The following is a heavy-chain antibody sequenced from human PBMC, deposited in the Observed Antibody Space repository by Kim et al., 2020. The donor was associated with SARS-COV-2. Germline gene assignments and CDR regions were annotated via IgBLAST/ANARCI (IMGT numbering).Heavy chain of an antibody. CDR3: TNYYDGSGYYWDYLDY. V-gene: IGHV3-49*03. CDR2: IRSKAYGGTT. Sequence: GGSLRLSCTASGFTFGDYAMSWFRQAPGKGLEWVAFIRSKAYGGTTEYAASVKGRFTISRDDSKSIAYLQMNSLKTEDTAVYYCTNYYDGSGYYWDYLDYWGQGTLVTVSS. J-gene: IGHJ4*02. CDR1: GFTFGDYA. D-gene: IGHD3-22*01.